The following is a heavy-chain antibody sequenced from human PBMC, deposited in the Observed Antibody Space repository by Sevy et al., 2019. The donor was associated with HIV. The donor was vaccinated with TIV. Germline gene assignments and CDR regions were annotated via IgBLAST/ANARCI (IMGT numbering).Heavy chain of an antibody. J-gene: IGHJ4*02. D-gene: IGHD6-19*01. CDR2: INTNTGNP. V-gene: IGHV7-4-1*02. CDR1: GYTFTTYA. CDR3: ARDHEGSSGWYVHFDY. Sequence: ASVKVSCKASGYTFTTYAMSWVRQAPGQGLEWLGWINTNTGNPTYAQGFTGRFVFSLDTSVSTAYLQISSLKDEDTAVYYCARDHEGSSGWYVHFDYWGQGTLVTVSS.